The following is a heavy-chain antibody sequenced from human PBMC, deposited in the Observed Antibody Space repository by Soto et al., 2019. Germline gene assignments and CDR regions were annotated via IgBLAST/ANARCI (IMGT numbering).Heavy chain of an antibody. CDR1: GLTFSDSW. D-gene: IGHD3-10*01. V-gene: IGHV3-7*03. Sequence: GGSLRLSCAASGLTFSDSWMSWVRQAPGKGLEWVANIKQDGSEKYYVDSVKGRFTISRDNAKNSLYLQLNDLRAGDTAVYYCARGIRILIAGPEGYALEIWGQGTTVTV. J-gene: IGHJ3*02. CDR2: IKQDGSEK. CDR3: ARGIRILIAGPEGYALEI.